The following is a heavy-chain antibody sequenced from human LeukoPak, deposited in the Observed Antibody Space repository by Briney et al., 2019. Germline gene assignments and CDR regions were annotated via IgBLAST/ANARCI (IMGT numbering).Heavy chain of an antibody. J-gene: IGHJ6*03. CDR1: GGSISSYY. CDR2: IYYSGST. D-gene: IGHD6-13*01. Sequence: TSETLSLTCTVSGGSISSYYWSWIRQPPGKGLEWIGYIYYSGSTNYNPSLKRRVTISVDTSKKQFSLKLSSVTAADTAVYYCARGVRGQQLDYFYYYYMDVWGKGTTVTVSS. V-gene: IGHV4-59*01. CDR3: ARGVRGQQLDYFYYYYMDV.